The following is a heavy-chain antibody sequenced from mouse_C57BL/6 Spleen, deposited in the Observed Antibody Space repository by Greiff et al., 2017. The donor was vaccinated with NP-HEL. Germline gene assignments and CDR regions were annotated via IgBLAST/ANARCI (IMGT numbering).Heavy chain of an antibody. J-gene: IGHJ2*01. V-gene: IGHV1-80*01. D-gene: IGHD1-1*01. CDR3: ARQPYGSSYADYFDY. CDR1: GYAFSSYW. Sequence: LQESGAELVKPGASVKISCKASGYAFSSYWMNWVKQRPGKGLEWIGQIYPGDGDTNYNGKFKGKATLTADKSSSTAYMQLSSLTSEDSAVYFCARQPYGSSYADYFDYWGQGTTLTVSS. CDR2: IYPGDGDT.